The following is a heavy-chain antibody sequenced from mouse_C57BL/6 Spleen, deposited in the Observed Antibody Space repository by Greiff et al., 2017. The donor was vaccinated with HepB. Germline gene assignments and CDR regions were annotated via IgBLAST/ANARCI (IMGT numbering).Heavy chain of an antibody. Sequence: VKLQESGPGLVAPSQSLSITCTVSGFSLTSYGVHWVRQPPGKGLEWLVVIWSDGSTTYNSALKSRLSISKDNSKSQVFLKMNSLQTDDTAMYYCARGHSSGYEWFAYWGQGTLVTVSA. J-gene: IGHJ3*01. V-gene: IGHV2-6*03. CDR1: GFSLTSYG. CDR3: ARGHSSGYEWFAY. CDR2: IWSDGST. D-gene: IGHD3-1*01.